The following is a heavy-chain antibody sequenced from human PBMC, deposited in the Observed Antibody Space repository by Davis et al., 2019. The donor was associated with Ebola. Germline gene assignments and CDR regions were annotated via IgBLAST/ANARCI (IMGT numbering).Heavy chain of an antibody. V-gene: IGHV4-61*01. J-gene: IGHJ2*01. CDR3: ARELDWYFDL. CDR1: GGSISSSSYY. Sequence: MPGGSLRLSCTVSGGSISSSSYYWGWIRQPPGKGLEWIGYIYYSGSTNYNPSLKSRVTISVDTSKNQFSLKLSSVTAADTAVYYCARELDWYFDLWGRGTLVTVSS. CDR2: IYYSGST.